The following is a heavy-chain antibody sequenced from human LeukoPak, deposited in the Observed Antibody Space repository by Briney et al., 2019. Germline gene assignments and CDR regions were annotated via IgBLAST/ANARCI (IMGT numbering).Heavy chain of an antibody. J-gene: IGHJ4*02. CDR1: GITFSSYG. D-gene: IGHD4-23*01. CDR3: ASHGGKAFFDH. V-gene: IGHV3-21*01. CDR2: ISSGSSYI. Sequence: GGSLRLSCAASGITFSSYGMSWARQAPGKGLEWVSYISSGSSYIYYADSVKGRFTVSRDNAKNSLDLQMNSLRAEDTAVYYCASHGGKAFFDHWGQGPLLSVSS.